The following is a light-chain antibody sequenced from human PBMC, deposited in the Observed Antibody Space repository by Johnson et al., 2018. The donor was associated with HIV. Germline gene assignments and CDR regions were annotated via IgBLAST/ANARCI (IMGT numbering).Light chain of an antibody. J-gene: IGLJ1*01. Sequence: QSILTQPPSVSAAPGQRVNISCSGHSSNIENYFVSWYQQLPGAAPRLLIYEDYKRPSGIPDRFSGSKSGASATLGIPGILPGDEADYYCRVCDASLSPHYVFGTGTTITVL. CDR3: RVCDASLSPHYV. V-gene: IGLV1-51*02. CDR2: EDY. CDR1: SSNIENYF.